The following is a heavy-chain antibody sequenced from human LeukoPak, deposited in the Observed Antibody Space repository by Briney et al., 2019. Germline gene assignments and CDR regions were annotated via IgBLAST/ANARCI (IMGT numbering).Heavy chain of an antibody. D-gene: IGHD6-19*01. J-gene: IGHJ4*02. CDR1: GFTFSSYW. Sequence: GGSLRLSCAASGFTFSSYWMHWVRQAPGKGLVWVSRINSDGSSTSYADSVKGRFTISRDNAKNTLYLQMNSLRAEDTAVYYCARPGYSSGWTPSAFDYWGQGTLVTVSS. CDR3: ARPGYSSGWTPSAFDY. V-gene: IGHV3-74*01. CDR2: INSDGSST.